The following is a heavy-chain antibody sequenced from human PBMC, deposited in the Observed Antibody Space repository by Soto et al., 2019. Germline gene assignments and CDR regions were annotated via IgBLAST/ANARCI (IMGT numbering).Heavy chain of an antibody. CDR2: IYYSGST. Sequence: SETLSLTCTVSGGSISSYYWSWIRQPPGKGLEWIGYIYYSGSTNYNPSLKSRVTISVDTSKNQFSLKLSSVTAADTAVYYCARASPYSGYDDYFDYWGQGTLVTVSS. CDR1: GGSISSYY. J-gene: IGHJ4*02. CDR3: ARASPYSGYDDYFDY. V-gene: IGHV4-59*08. D-gene: IGHD5-12*01.